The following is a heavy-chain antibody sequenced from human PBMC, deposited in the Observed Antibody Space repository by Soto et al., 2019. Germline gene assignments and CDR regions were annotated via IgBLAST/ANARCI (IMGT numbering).Heavy chain of an antibody. Sequence: QVQLQESGPGLVKPSETLSLTCTVSGGSISSSYWSWIRQPPGKGLEWIGYIYYSGSTNYNPSLKSRVTISVDTSKNQFSLKLSSVTAADTAVYYCARGTYSSGWGVWGQGTLVTVSS. CDR2: IYYSGST. D-gene: IGHD6-19*01. V-gene: IGHV4-59*01. CDR1: GGSISSSY. CDR3: ARGTYSSGWGV. J-gene: IGHJ4*02.